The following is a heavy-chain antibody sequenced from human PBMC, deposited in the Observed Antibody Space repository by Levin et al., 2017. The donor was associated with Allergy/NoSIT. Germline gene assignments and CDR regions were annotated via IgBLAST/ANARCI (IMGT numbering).Heavy chain of an antibody. Sequence: SVKVSCKASGGTFSSYAISWVRQAPGQGLEWMGGIIPIFGTANYAQKFQGRVTITADESTSTAYMELSSLRSEDTAVYYCASNLLERRDLYYYYMDVWGKGTTVTVSS. J-gene: IGHJ6*03. CDR2: IIPIFGTA. CDR3: ASNLLERRDLYYYYMDV. CDR1: GGTFSSYA. V-gene: IGHV1-69*13. D-gene: IGHD1-1*01.